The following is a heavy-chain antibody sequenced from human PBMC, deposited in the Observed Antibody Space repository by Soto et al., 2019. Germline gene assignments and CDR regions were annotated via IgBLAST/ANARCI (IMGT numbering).Heavy chain of an antibody. D-gene: IGHD3-10*01. Sequence: EVQLVESGGGLIQPGGSLRLSCAVSGFTVSNNYMSWVRQAPGKGLEGVSVIYSGGYTAYGDSVKGRFTISRDNSKNTQYLKKKRRGADDTAVFSWATQPGGGGYWGQGTLVTVSS. J-gene: IGHJ4*02. CDR2: IYSGGYT. CDR1: GFTVSNNY. CDR3: ATQPGGGGY. V-gene: IGHV3-53*01.